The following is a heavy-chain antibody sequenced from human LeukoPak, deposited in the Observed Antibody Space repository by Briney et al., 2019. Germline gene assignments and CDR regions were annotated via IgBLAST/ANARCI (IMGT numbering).Heavy chain of an antibody. CDR1: GGSISSSNW. J-gene: IGHJ5*02. V-gene: IGHV4-4*01. CDR2: IYHSGST. CDR3: ARDSGPWGVFDP. D-gene: IGHD3-10*01. Sequence: SGTLSLTCAVSGGSISSSNWWSWVRQPPGKGLEWIGEIYHSGSTNYNPSLKSRVTISIDMSNNHFSLNLRSVTAADKAVYCCARDSGPWGVFDPWGQGTLVTVSS.